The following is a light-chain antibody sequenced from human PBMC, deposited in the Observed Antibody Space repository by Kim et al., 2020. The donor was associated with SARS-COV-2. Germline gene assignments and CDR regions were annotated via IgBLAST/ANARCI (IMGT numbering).Light chain of an antibody. CDR3: NSRDSNDNVV. CDR2: GKN. J-gene: IGLJ2*01. Sequence: VALGQTVKITCQGDSLRSYYATWYQQKPGQAPILVIYGKNNRPSGIPDRFSGSSSGNTASLTITGTQAGDEADYYCNSRDSNDNVVFGGGTQLTVL. V-gene: IGLV3-19*01. CDR1: SLRSYY.